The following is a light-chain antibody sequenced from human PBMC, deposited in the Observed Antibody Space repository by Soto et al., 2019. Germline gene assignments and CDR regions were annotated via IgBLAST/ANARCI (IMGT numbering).Light chain of an antibody. CDR1: QNINNW. CDR3: QHTRT. Sequence: DFQMTQSPSTLSASVGDRVTITCRASQNINNWVAWYQQKLGKAHKFLIYDASTLQRGVSSRFSGSGFGTEFSLTINSLQPDDSGSYYCQHTRTFGQGTKVEVK. V-gene: IGKV1-5*01. J-gene: IGKJ1*01. CDR2: DAS.